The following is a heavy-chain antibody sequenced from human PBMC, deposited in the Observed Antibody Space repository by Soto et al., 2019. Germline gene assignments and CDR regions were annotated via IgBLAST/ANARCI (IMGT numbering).Heavy chain of an antibody. CDR1: GYTFTSYG. J-gene: IGHJ3*02. CDR3: ASGMYYYDSSGYYSEAFDI. Sequence: QVQLVQSGAEVKKPGASVKVSCKASGYTFTSYGISWVRQAPGQRLEWMGWISAYNGNTNYAQKLQGRVTMTTDTSTSTAYMELRSLRSDDTAVYYCASGMYYYDSSGYYSEAFDIWGQGTMVTVSS. V-gene: IGHV1-18*01. D-gene: IGHD3-22*01. CDR2: ISAYNGNT.